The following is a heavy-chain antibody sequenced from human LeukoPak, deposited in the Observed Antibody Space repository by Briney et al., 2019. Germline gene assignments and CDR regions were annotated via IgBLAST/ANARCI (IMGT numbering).Heavy chain of an antibody. Sequence: PSETLSLTCAVYGGSFSGYYWSWIRQPPGKGLEWIGEINHSGSTNYNPSLKSRVTISVDTSENQFSLKLSSVTAADTAVYYCARDGYGSGGVGWFDPWGQGTLVTVSS. CDR3: ARDGYGSGGVGWFDP. J-gene: IGHJ5*02. V-gene: IGHV4-34*01. CDR1: GGSFSGYY. CDR2: INHSGST. D-gene: IGHD3-10*01.